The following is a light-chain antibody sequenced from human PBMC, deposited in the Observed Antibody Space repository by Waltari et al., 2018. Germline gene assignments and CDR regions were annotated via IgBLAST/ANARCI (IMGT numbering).Light chain of an antibody. V-gene: IGLV2-23*01. Sequence: QSALTQPASVSGSPGQSVTIPCTGALGTSNLVSWYQQLPGTVPKLFLYHSPERPSGTSFRFSGSRSGNTASLTVHGLQAEDEADYYCCSNKEGHTHVFGTGTRVTVV. J-gene: IGLJ1*01. CDR3: CSNKEGHTHV. CDR2: HSP. CDR1: LGTSNL.